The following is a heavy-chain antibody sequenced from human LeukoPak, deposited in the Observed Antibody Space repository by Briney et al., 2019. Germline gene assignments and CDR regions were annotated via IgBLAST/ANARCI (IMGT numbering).Heavy chain of an antibody. CDR1: GYTFTSYY. V-gene: IGHV1-46*01. J-gene: IGHJ6*02. CDR3: ASSRGVGWFGEPKTSALYSMDV. Sequence: GASVKVSCKASGYTFTSYYMHWVRQAPGQGLEWMGIINPSGGSTSYAQKFQGRVTMTRDTSTSTVYMELSSLRSEDTAVYYCASSRGVGWFGEPKTSALYSMDVWGQGTTVTVSS. D-gene: IGHD3-10*01. CDR2: INPSGGST.